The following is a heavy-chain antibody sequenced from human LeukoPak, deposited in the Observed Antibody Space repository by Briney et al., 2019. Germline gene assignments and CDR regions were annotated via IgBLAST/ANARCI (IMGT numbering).Heavy chain of an antibody. J-gene: IGHJ4*02. CDR1: VFTFSNYW. D-gene: IGHD1-26*01. V-gene: IGHV3-74*01. CDR2: INPDGTTT. CDR3: ARGYSGSYRIDY. Sequence: GGSLRLSCAASVFTFSNYWVHWVRQAPGMGLVWVSRINPDGTTTSYADSVKGRFTISRDNAKNTLYLQMNSLRAEDTAVYYCARGYSGSYRIDYWGQGTLVTVSS.